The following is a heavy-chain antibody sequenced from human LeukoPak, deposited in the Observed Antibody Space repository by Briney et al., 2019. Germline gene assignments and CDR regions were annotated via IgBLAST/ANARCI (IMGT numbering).Heavy chain of an antibody. CDR2: MYYSGST. D-gene: IGHD3-22*01. Sequence: SETLSLTCTVSGGSISGYYWSWIRQSPGKGLVWIGYMYYSGSTNYNPSLKSRVTMSVDMSKNQFSLKLSSVTAADTALYYCASHFTYYYDSSGYPRDAFDIWGQGTMVTVSS. CDR1: GGSISGYY. J-gene: IGHJ3*02. V-gene: IGHV4-59*08. CDR3: ASHFTYYYDSSGYPRDAFDI.